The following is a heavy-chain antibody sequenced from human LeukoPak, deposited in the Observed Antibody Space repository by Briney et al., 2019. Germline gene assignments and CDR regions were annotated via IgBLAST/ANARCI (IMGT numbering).Heavy chain of an antibody. J-gene: IGHJ5*02. Sequence: GESLKISCKGSGYSFTSYWIGWLRQMPGEGLEWMGIIYPDDSDTRYSPSFQGQVTISADKPITTAYLQWSSLKASDTAIYYCARVTSVVAPTNHWGQGALVTVSS. D-gene: IGHD4-23*01. CDR3: ARVTSVVAPTNH. CDR2: IYPDDSDT. CDR1: GYSFTSYW. V-gene: IGHV5-51*04.